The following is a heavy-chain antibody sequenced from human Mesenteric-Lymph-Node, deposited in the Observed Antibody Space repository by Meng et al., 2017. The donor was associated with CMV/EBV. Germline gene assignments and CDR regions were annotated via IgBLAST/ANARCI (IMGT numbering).Heavy chain of an antibody. J-gene: IGHJ6*02. D-gene: IGHD3/OR15-3a*01. V-gene: IGHV3-33*03. Sequence: GESLKISCAASGFSVSSDAMHWVRQAPGKGLEWVAVLWSDGTNKYYVESVKGRFTISRDNSNNTLHLQMNSLRVEDTAVYHCAKDRDFEGMDVWGQGTTVTVSS. CDR2: LWSDGTNK. CDR1: GFSVSSDA. CDR3: AKDRDFEGMDV.